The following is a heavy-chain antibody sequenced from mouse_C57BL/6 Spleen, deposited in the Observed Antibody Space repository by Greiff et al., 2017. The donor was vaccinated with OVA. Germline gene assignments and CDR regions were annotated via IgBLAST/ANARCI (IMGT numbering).Heavy chain of an antibody. J-gene: IGHJ2*01. V-gene: IGHV1-50*01. CDR2: IDPSDSYT. D-gene: IGHD1-1*01. CDR3: ARLGYGSSSYFDY. CDR1: GYTFTSYW. Sequence: QVQLQQSGAELVKPGASVKLSCKASGYTFTSYWMQWVKQRPGQGLEWIGEIDPSDSYTNYNQKFKGKATLTVDTSSSTAYMQLSSLTSEDSAVYYCARLGYGSSSYFDYWGQGTTLTVSS.